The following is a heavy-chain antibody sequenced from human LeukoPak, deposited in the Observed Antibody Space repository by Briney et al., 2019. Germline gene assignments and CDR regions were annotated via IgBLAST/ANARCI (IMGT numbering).Heavy chain of an antibody. CDR3: ARDHGSQDSGAWYVFDY. D-gene: IGHD6-19*01. CDR2: INHLGHT. Sequence: GWSLRLSCAACRFTFNHYAMSWVRQAPGKGLEWVSGINHLGHTFYADSVKGRFTISRDNSQNTLFLQMNSLRADDTAEYFCARDHGSQDSGAWYVFDYWGRGTLVTVSS. V-gene: IGHV3-23*01. J-gene: IGHJ4*02. CDR1: RFTFNHYA.